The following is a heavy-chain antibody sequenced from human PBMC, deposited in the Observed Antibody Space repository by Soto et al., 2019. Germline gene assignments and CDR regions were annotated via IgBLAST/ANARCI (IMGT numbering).Heavy chain of an antibody. CDR3: EVTTGY. Sequence: GASVKVSCKTSGYTFTDYDINWVRQATGQGLEWMGWVSPGNGNAGYAPQFQGRVTMTSDTSISTVYMELSSLTSEDTAVYSCEVTTGYWGQGTKVTVS. CDR1: GYTFTDYD. V-gene: IGHV1-8*01. D-gene: IGHD2-21*02. CDR2: VSPGNGNA. J-gene: IGHJ4*02.